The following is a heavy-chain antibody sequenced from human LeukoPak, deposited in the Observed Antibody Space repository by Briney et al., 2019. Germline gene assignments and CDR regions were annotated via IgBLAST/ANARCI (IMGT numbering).Heavy chain of an antibody. CDR1: GGSFSGYY. CDR2: INHRGST. Sequence: SETLSLTCAVYGGSFSGYYWSWIRQPPGKGLEWIGEINHRGSTNYNPSLKSRVTTSVDTSKNQFSLKLSSVTAADTAVYYCARGLWFGELSDYYGMDVWGQGTTVTVSS. CDR3: ARGLWFGELSDYYGMDV. V-gene: IGHV4-34*01. D-gene: IGHD3-10*01. J-gene: IGHJ6*02.